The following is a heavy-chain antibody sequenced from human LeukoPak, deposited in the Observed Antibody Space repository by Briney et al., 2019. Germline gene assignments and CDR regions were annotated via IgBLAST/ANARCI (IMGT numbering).Heavy chain of an antibody. CDR2: INHNGNVN. J-gene: IGHJ6*02. Sequence: AGGSLRLSCAASGFTFSSYWMNWARQAPGKGLGWVASINHNGNVNYYVDSVKGRFTISRDNAKNSLYLQMSNLRAEDTAVYFCAGGGGLDVWGQGATVAVSS. V-gene: IGHV3-7*03. D-gene: IGHD3-16*01. CDR1: GFTFSSYW. CDR3: AGGGGLDV.